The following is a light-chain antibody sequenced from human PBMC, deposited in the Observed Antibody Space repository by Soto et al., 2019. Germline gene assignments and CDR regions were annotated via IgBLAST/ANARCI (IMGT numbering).Light chain of an antibody. Sequence: QSALTQPASVSGSPGQSITISCTGTNSDVGDYNYVSWYQQHPGKAPKLIIYEVSNRPSGISDRFSASKSGNTASLTISGLQAEDEADYYCSSYTNSNTRVFGTGTKVTV. J-gene: IGLJ1*01. CDR1: NSDVGDYNY. CDR2: EVS. V-gene: IGLV2-14*01. CDR3: SSYTNSNTRV.